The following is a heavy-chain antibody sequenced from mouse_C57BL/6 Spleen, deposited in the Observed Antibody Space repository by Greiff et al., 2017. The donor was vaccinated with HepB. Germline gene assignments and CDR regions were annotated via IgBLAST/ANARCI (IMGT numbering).Heavy chain of an antibody. Sequence: QVQLQQSGAELVKPGASVKMSCKASGYTFTSYWITWVKQRPGQGLEWIGDIYPGSGSTNYHEKFKSKATLTVDTSSSTAYMQLSSLTSEDSAVYYGARGVVSSYVHYAMDYWGQGTSVTVSA. J-gene: IGHJ4*01. V-gene: IGHV1-55*01. D-gene: IGHD1-1*01. CDR2: IYPGSGST. CDR3: ARGVVSSYVHYAMDY. CDR1: GYTFTSYW.